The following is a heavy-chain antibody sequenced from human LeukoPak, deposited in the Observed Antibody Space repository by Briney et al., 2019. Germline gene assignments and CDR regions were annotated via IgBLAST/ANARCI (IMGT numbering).Heavy chain of an antibody. CDR1: GGSISSYY. J-gene: IGHJ5*02. CDR2: IYYSGST. V-gene: IGHV4-59*01. D-gene: IGHD6-13*01. Sequence: PSETLSLTCTVSGGSISSYYWSWIRQPPGKGLEWIGYIYYSGSTNYNPSLKSRVTISVDTSKNQFSLKLSSVTAADTAVYYCARGPPLYSSSWYVGWFDPWGQGTLVTVSS. CDR3: ARGPPLYSSSWYVGWFDP.